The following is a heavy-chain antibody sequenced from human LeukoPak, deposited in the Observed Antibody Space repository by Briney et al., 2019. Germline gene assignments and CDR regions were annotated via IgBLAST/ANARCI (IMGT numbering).Heavy chain of an antibody. CDR1: GYTFTSYG. CDR2: IIPILGIA. J-gene: IGHJ5*02. Sequence: SVKVSCKASGYTFTSYGISWVRQAPGQGLEWMGRIIPILGIANYAQKFQGRVTITADKSTSTAYMELSSLRSEDTAVYYCAREARLAGNWFDPWGQGTLVTVSS. CDR3: AREARLAGNWFDP. D-gene: IGHD3-9*01. V-gene: IGHV1-69*04.